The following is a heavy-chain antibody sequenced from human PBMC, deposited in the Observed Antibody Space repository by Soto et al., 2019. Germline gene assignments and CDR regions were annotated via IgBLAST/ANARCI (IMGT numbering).Heavy chain of an antibody. CDR2: INTDGSST. J-gene: IGHJ4*02. D-gene: IGHD2-15*01. CDR3: ARGGSGVTRGLHY. Sequence: EVQLVESGGGLVQPGGSLRLSCAASGFTFSSYWMHWVRQAPGKGLVWISRINTDGSSTSYVDSVQGRFTISRDNGKNTRFLQMNSLRGEDTAVYYWARGGSGVTRGLHYWGQGTLVTVCS. CDR1: GFTFSSYW. V-gene: IGHV3-74*01.